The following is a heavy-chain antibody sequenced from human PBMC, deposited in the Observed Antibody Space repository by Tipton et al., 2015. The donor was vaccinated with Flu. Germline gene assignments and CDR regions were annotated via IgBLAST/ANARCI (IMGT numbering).Heavy chain of an antibody. J-gene: IGHJ6*02. D-gene: IGHD2-15*01. V-gene: IGHV3-64*01. CDR2: ITSSGGST. CDR1: GFNFRSYA. Sequence: VQLVQSGGGLVQPGGSLRLSCAASGFNFRSYAMQWVRQAPGKGLEYVSAITSSGGSTYYANSVKGRFTISRDNSKNTLYLQMGSLRVEDMGVYYCASVTWWPPYYSYAMNVWGQGTTVTVSS. CDR3: ASVTWWPPYYSYAMNV.